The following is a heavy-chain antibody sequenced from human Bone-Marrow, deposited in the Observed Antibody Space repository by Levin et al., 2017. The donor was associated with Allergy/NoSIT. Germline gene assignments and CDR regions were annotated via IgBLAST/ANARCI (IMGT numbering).Heavy chain of an antibody. Sequence: PGGSLRLSCVVSGYTFSDAWMSWVRQVPGKGLEWVGRIKRKSDGGTTDYAAPVKGRFTISAEDAKNTRYLQMNSLKTEDTAVYYCTTVGGYCSSSSCYAAYYYYFMGVWGKGTTVTVSS. CDR3: TTVGGYCSSSSCYAAYYYYFMGV. D-gene: IGHD2-2*01. V-gene: IGHV3-15*01. CDR1: GYTFSDAW. CDR2: IKRKSDGGTT. J-gene: IGHJ6*03.